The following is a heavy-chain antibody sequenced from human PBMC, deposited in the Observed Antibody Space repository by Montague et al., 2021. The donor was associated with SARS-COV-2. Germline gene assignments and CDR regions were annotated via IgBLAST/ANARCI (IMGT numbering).Heavy chain of an antibody. CDR3: ATQEVISGWIPGRFDF. J-gene: IGHJ4*02. V-gene: IGHV4-39*01. CDR2: IFYRGST. CDR1: GGSISSSTYY. Sequence: SETLSLTCTVSGGSISSSTYYWAWIRQSPGKGLEWIGSIFYRGSTYSNPSLKSRLFISVDTSKKQFSLTLTSVTAADTAVYYCATQEVISGWIPGRFDFWGQGTLVTVSS. D-gene: IGHD6-19*01.